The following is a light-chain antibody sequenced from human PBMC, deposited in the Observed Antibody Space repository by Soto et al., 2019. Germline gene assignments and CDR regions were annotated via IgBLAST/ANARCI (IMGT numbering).Light chain of an antibody. CDR1: QTGNTY. CDR2: AAS. CDR3: QQSYTTPVT. J-gene: IGKJ2*01. Sequence: DIQMTQSPSSLSTSVGDRVTITCRASQTGNTYLNWYQVKPGQAPRLLIFAASRLQTGVPSRFSGSGSGTVFTLTISSLQLEDFATYYCQQSYTTPVTFGQGTTLDI. V-gene: IGKV1-39*01.